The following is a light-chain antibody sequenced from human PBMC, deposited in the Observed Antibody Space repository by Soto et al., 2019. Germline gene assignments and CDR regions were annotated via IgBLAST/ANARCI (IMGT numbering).Light chain of an antibody. J-gene: IGKJ3*01. CDR2: AAS. V-gene: IGKV1-39*01. CDR3: PQSYST. CDR1: QSISSY. Sequence: DIQMTQSPSSLSASVGDRVTITCRASQSISSYLNWYQQKPGKAPKLLIYAASSLQSGVPSRFSGSGSGTDFTLTISSLQPEDFATYYCPQSYSTFGPGTKVDIK.